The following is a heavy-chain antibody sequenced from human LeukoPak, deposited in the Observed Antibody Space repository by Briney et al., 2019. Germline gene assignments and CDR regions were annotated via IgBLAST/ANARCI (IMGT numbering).Heavy chain of an antibody. J-gene: IGHJ4*02. V-gene: IGHV3-53*05. CDR3: ARRGAAAGTSDY. CDR1: GFTVSSNY. CDR2: IYSGGST. D-gene: IGHD6-13*01. Sequence: GGSLRLSCAASGFTVSSNYMSWVRQAPGKGLEWVSVIYSGGSTYYADSVKGRFTISRDNSKNTLYLQMGSLRAEDMAVYYCARRGAAAGTSDYWGQGTLVTVSS.